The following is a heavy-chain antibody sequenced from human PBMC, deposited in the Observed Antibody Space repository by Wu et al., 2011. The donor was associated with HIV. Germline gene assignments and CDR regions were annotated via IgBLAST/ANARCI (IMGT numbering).Heavy chain of an antibody. D-gene: IGHD3-10*01. CDR3: ARSGGGSGSYDGYYYYYYMDV. CDR2: INPSGGST. V-gene: IGHV1-46*01. CDR1: GHTFAGYY. Sequence: QVQLVQSGAEVKKPGASVKVSCKASGHTFAGYYIHWVRQAPGQGLEWMGIINPSGGSTSYAQKFQGRVTMTRDTSTSTVYMELSSLRSEDTAVYYCARSGGGSGSYDGYYYYYYMDVWGKGTTVTVSS. J-gene: IGHJ6*03.